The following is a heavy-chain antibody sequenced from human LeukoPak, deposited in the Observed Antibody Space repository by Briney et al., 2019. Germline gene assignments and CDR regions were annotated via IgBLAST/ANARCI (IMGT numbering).Heavy chain of an antibody. Sequence: ASVKVSCKASGYSFTGYYMQWVRQAPGQGLEWMGWINPNNGGTKYGKKFQGRVTMTSDTSISTAYMELSRLRYDDTAMYYCARDRGSSWFADYWGQGTLVTVSS. CDR1: GYSFTGYY. CDR2: INPNNGGT. J-gene: IGHJ4*02. V-gene: IGHV1-2*02. D-gene: IGHD6-13*01. CDR3: ARDRGSSWFADY.